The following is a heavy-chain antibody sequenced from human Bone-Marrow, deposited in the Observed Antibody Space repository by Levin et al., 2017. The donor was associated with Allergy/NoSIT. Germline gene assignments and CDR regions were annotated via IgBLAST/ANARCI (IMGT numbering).Heavy chain of an antibody. CDR3: ARETRYSGSYGPFDY. CDR2: IYYSGST. Sequence: SQTLSLTCTVSGGSVSSGSYYWSWIRQPPGKGLEWIGYIYYSGSTNYNPSLKSRVTISVDTSKHQFSLKLSSVTAADTAVYYCARETRYSGSYGPFDYWGQGTLVTVSS. CDR1: GGSVSSGSYY. J-gene: IGHJ4*02. V-gene: IGHV4-61*01. D-gene: IGHD1-26*01.